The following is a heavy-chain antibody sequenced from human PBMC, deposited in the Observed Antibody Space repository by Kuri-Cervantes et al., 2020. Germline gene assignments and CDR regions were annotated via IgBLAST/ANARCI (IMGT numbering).Heavy chain of an antibody. CDR3: AHNLGSNTWSRMHWFDP. V-gene: IGHV2-5*02. J-gene: IGHJ5*02. Sequence: SGPTLVKPTQTLTLTCTFSGFSLSTSGVGVGWIRQPPGKALEWLALIYWDDDKRYSPSLETRLTITKDASKNQVVLTMTNMDPVDTATYYCAHNLGSNTWSRMHWFDPWGQGTLVTVSS. CDR2: IYWDDDK. D-gene: IGHD2-2*01. CDR1: GFSLSTSGVG.